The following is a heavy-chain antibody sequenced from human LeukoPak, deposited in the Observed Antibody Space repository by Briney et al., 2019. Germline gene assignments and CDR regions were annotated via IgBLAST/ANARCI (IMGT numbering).Heavy chain of an antibody. CDR3: ARDYSASRAQDD. CDR1: GFTSISYW. CDR2: IKQDGSDK. Sequence: GGSLRLSCTASGFTSISYWENWVRQAPGRGLEWVANIKQDGSDKYYVDSVKGRFTISRDNAKNSLYLQMNSLRAEDTAVYYCARDYSASRAQDDWGHGTLVTVSS. V-gene: IGHV3-7*01. D-gene: IGHD3-10*01. J-gene: IGHJ4*01.